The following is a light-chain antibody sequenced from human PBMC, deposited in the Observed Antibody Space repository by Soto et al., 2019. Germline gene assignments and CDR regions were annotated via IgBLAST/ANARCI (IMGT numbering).Light chain of an antibody. Sequence: EIVMTQSPATLSVSPGERATLSCRASQSVSSDLAWYHQKPGQAPRLLIYGASTRATGIPARFSGSGSGTEFTLTISSLQSEDFAIYYCQQYDNWPPRWTFGQGTKVDIK. V-gene: IGKV3-15*01. CDR2: GAS. CDR1: QSVSSD. J-gene: IGKJ2*01. CDR3: QQYDNWPPRWT.